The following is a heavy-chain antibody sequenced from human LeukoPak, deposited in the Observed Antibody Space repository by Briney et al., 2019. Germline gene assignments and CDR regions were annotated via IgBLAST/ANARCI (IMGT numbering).Heavy chain of an antibody. CDR2: ISAYNGNT. D-gene: IGHD3-3*01. CDR1: GYTFTSYG. J-gene: IGHJ4*02. CDR3: ATSIWSGYHGYFDY. V-gene: IGHV1-18*01. Sequence: ASVKVSCKASGYTFTSYGISWVRQAPGQGLEWMGWISAYNGNTNYAQKLQGRVTMTTDTSTDTAYMELSSLRSEDTAVYYCATSIWSGYHGYFDYWGQGTLVTVSS.